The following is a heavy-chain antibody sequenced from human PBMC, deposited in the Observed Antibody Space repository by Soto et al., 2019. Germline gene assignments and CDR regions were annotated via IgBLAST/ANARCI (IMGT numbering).Heavy chain of an antibody. Sequence: PETLSLTCTVSGGSISTYYWNWIRQPAGKGLEWIGRIYTSGSTNYNPSLKSRVTMSVDTSKNQFSLKLSSVTAADTAVYYCGRGIGYCTSGYYYYLLDGWGQRTTVTVSS. CDR3: GRGIGYCTSGYYYYLLDG. J-gene: IGHJ6*02. CDR2: IYTSGST. V-gene: IGHV4-4*07. D-gene: IGHD6-13*01. CDR1: GGSISTYY.